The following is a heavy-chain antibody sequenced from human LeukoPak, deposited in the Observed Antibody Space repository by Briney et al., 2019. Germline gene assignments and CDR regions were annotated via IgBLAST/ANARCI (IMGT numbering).Heavy chain of an antibody. J-gene: IGHJ4*02. Sequence: SETLSLTCAVYGGSFSGYYWSWIRQPPGKGLEWIGEINHSGSTNYNPSLKSRVTISVDTSKNQFSLKLSSVTAADTAVYYCARGGETGTSRGIDYWGQGTLVTVSS. V-gene: IGHV4-34*01. CDR2: INHSGST. CDR3: ARGGETGTSRGIDY. CDR1: GGSFSGYY. D-gene: IGHD1-7*01.